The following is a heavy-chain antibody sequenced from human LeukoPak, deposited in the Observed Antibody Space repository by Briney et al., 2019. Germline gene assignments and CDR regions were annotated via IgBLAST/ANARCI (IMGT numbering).Heavy chain of an antibody. J-gene: IGHJ4*02. CDR1: GGSISSYY. Sequence: PSETLSLTCTVSGGSISSYYWSWIRQPPGKGLEWIGYIYYSGSTNYNPSLKSRVTISVDPSKDQFSLKLSSVTAADTAVYYCARGATIFGVVINFDYWGQGTLVTVSS. V-gene: IGHV4-59*01. D-gene: IGHD3-3*01. CDR3: ARGATIFGVVINFDY. CDR2: IYYSGST.